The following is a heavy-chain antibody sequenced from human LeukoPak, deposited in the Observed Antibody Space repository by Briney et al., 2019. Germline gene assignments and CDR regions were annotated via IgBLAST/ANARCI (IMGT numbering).Heavy chain of an antibody. J-gene: IGHJ4*02. D-gene: IGHD2-2*02. CDR1: GYSISSGYY. CDR2: IYHSGST. Sequence: SETLSLTCTVSGYSISSGYYWGWIRQPPGKGLEWIGSIYHSGSTYYNPSLKSRVTISVDTSKNQFSLKLSSVTAADAAVYYCASSVVPAAIVGWGQGTLVTVSS. CDR3: ASSVVPAAIVG. V-gene: IGHV4-38-2*02.